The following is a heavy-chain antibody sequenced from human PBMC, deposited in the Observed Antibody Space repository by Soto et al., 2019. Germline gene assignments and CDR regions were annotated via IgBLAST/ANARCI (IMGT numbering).Heavy chain of an antibody. V-gene: IGHV4-39*01. Sequence: SETLSLTCTASGGSIISSSYYWGWIRQPPGKGLEWIGSIYYSGSTYYNPSLKSRVTVSVDTSKNQFSLKLSSVTAADTAVYYCARVFQGAAATYNYYGMDLWGQGTTATVS. J-gene: IGHJ6*02. CDR1: GGSIISSSYY. D-gene: IGHD6-25*01. CDR2: IYYSGST. CDR3: ARVFQGAAATYNYYGMDL.